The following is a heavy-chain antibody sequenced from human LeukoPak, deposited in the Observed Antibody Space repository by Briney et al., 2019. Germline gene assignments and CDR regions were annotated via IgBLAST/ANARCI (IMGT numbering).Heavy chain of an antibody. Sequence: ASETLSLTCTVSGGSMSTSDNYWNWIRQPAGKGLEWIGRIYTSRSTTYNPSLKSRVTMSLDTSKNQVSLKLSSVTAADTAVYYCARIFCSGGNCYHFDYWGQGTLVTVSS. D-gene: IGHD2-15*01. V-gene: IGHV4-61*02. J-gene: IGHJ4*02. CDR1: GGSMSTSDNY. CDR2: IYTSRST. CDR3: ARIFCSGGNCYHFDY.